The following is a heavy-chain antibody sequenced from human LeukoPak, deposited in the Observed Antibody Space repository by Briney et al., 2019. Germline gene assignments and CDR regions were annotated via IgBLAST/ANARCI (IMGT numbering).Heavy chain of an antibody. V-gene: IGHV3-30*04. J-gene: IGHJ5*02. CDR1: GYTFSSHA. CDR3: ARERIASRGTGLFYP. Sequence: QAGGSLRLSCAASGYTFSSHAIHWVRQAPGKGLEWVAVISYDGSNKYYADSVKGRFTISRDNSKNTLYLQMNSLRAEDTAVYYCARERIASRGTGLFYPWGQGTLVTVSS. CDR2: ISYDGSNK. D-gene: IGHD6-13*01.